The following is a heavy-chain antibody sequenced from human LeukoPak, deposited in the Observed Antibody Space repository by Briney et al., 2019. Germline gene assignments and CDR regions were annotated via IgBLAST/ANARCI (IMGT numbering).Heavy chain of an antibody. Sequence: GGSLRLSCAASGFTFSSYGMHWVRQAPGKGLEWVAVISYDGSNKYYADSVKGRFTISRDNSKNTLYLQMNSLRAEDTAVYYCAKAGSLDILTGYFDYWGQGTLVTVSS. CDR2: ISYDGSNK. CDR3: AKAGSLDILTGYFDY. D-gene: IGHD3-9*01. J-gene: IGHJ4*02. V-gene: IGHV3-30*18. CDR1: GFTFSSYG.